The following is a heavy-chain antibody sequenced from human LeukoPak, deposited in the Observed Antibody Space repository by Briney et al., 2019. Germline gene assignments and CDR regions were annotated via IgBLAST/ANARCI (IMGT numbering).Heavy chain of an antibody. D-gene: IGHD4-17*01. CDR1: GFIFSSYN. CDR3: ESTIVTTVYPPGWYFDL. CDR2: ISSRSRDV. V-gene: IGHV3-21*06. J-gene: IGHJ2*01. Sequence: SGGSLRLSCAASGFIFSSYNMNWVRQAPGKGLEWVSSISSRSRDVYYADSVKGRFTISRDNTKSSLFLQMDSLRAEDTAVYYCESTIVTTVYPPGWYFDLWGRGTQVTVSS.